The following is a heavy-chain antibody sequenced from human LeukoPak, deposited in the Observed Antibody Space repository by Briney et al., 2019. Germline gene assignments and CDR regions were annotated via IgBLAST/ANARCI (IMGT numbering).Heavy chain of an antibody. CDR1: GFIFSDYG. V-gene: IGHV3-7*04. CDR2: INQDESEK. CDR3: ARDYFDSSGSY. Sequence: GGSLRLSCAASGFIFSDYGMHWVRQAPGKGLEWVANINQDESEKYYVDSVKGRFTISRDNAKNSLYLQMNSLRAEDTAVYYCARDYFDSSGSYWGQGTLVTVSS. D-gene: IGHD3-22*01. J-gene: IGHJ4*02.